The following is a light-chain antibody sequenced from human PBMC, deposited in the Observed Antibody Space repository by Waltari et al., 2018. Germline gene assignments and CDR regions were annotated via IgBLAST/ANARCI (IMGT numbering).Light chain of an antibody. Sequence: EIVLTQSPGTLSLSPGVRATLSCRASQNVSNSFLAWYQQKRGQAPRLLMYGVSPMCYDIPYRFSGSGSGADFTLMINSLQPEDFAVYYCQQYGDSPRTFGQGTRV. CDR3: QQYGDSPRT. J-gene: IGKJ1*01. CDR1: QNVSNSF. CDR2: GVS. V-gene: IGKV3-20*01.